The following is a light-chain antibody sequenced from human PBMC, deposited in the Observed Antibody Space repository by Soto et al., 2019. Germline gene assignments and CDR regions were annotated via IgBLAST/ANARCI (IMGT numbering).Light chain of an antibody. Sequence: QPVLTQSSSASASLGSSVKLTCTLSSGHSSYIIAWHQQQPGKAPRYLMKLEGSGSYNKGSGVPDRFSGSSSGADRYLTISNLQSEDEADYYCETWYSNTVVFGGGTKVTVL. V-gene: IGLV4-60*03. CDR2: LEGSGSY. J-gene: IGLJ2*01. CDR1: SGHSSYI. CDR3: ETWYSNTVV.